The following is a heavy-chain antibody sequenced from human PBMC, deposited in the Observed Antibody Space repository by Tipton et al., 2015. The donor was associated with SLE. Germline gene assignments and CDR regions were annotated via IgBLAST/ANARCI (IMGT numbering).Heavy chain of an antibody. Sequence: SLRLSCEASGFTFNSYSLNWVRQAPGKGLEWISYISSRSSTIYYSDSVKGRFTISRDNAKNALYLQMNSLRGEDTAVYYCARDFEIKEGLDAFDVWGQGTTVTVSS. J-gene: IGHJ3*01. V-gene: IGHV3-48*01. CDR2: ISSRSSTI. D-gene: IGHD3/OR15-3a*01. CDR3: ARDFEIKEGLDAFDV. CDR1: GFTFNSYS.